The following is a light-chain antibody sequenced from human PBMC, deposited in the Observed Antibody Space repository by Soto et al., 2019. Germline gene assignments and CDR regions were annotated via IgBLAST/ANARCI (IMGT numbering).Light chain of an antibody. J-gene: IGKJ4*01. CDR2: ATS. Sequence: DLPLTQSPPFLSASVGDRVSMTCRASQGVNKWLAWYQQKPGKAPRLLIYATSTLQTGVPSRFSGSGSGADFTLTISSLQPEDFATYFCQQSISFPLTFGGGTKVEMK. CDR3: QQSISFPLT. V-gene: IGKV1-12*01. CDR1: QGVNKW.